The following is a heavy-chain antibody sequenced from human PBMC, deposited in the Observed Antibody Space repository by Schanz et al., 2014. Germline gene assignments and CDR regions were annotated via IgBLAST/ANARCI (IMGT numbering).Heavy chain of an antibody. CDR3: ARTGYDPSLTH. V-gene: IGHV1-46*03. CDR2: IIPITGIT. J-gene: IGHJ4*02. CDR1: GYTFTNYY. Sequence: QVQLVQSGTEVKKPGASVKLSCKASGYTFTNYYIHWVRQAPGQGLEWMGRIIPITGITNYAQKFQGRVTFTADKSTSTAFLEVNSLRSEDTAVYCARTGYDPSLTHWGQGTLVTVSS. D-gene: IGHD5-12*01.